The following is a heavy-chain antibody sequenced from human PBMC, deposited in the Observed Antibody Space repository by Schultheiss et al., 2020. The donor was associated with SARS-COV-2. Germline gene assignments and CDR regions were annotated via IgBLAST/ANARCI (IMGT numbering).Heavy chain of an antibody. CDR3: ARADIAARTFDY. CDR1: GGSFSGYY. D-gene: IGHD6-6*01. V-gene: IGHV4-34*01. Sequence: SQTLSLTCAVYGGSFSGYYWSWIRQPPGKGLEWIGEINHSGSTNYNPSLKSRVTISVDTSKNQFSLKLSSVTAADTAVYYCARADIAARTFDYWGQGTLVTVSS. CDR2: INHSGST. J-gene: IGHJ4*02.